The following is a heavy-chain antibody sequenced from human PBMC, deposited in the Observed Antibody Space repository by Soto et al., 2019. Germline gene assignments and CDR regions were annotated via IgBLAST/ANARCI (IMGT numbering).Heavy chain of an antibody. Sequence: QVQLVQSGGEVKKPGASVTVSCKASGYTFINYHITWVRQAPGQGLEWMAWINTYNGMTDYAQKSQGRVTMTRDTSTSKDYMELRNLGSDDTAVYFCAKSPRGEMATDWGQGTLVTVSS. CDR2: INTYNGMT. J-gene: IGHJ4*02. D-gene: IGHD5-12*01. CDR1: GYTFINYH. V-gene: IGHV1-18*01. CDR3: AKSPRGEMATD.